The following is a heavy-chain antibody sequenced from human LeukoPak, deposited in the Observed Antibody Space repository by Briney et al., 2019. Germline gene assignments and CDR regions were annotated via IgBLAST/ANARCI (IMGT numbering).Heavy chain of an antibody. CDR1: GGTFSSYA. D-gene: IGHD3-10*01. Sequence: ASVKVSCKASGGTFSSYAISWVRQAPGQGLEWMGGIIPIFGTADYAQKFQGRVTITADESTSTAYMELNSLRSEDTAVYYCARDPSMIRGENTPYFDYWGQGTLVTVS. J-gene: IGHJ4*02. V-gene: IGHV1-69*13. CDR3: ARDPSMIRGENTPYFDY. CDR2: IIPIFGTA.